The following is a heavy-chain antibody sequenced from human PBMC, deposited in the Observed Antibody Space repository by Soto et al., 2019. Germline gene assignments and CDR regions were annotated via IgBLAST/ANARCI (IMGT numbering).Heavy chain of an antibody. J-gene: IGHJ4*02. CDR3: VRVVAIPGYPDN. Sequence: QVQLVQSGAEVRQPASSVKVSCKTSGGTFSSYAISWVRQAPGQGLEWMGGIVPIVDTSTYAQKFQGRVMITADESTSTVYMELSSLRSDDTGVYYCVRVVAIPGYPDNWGQGTLVTVSS. V-gene: IGHV1-69*12. CDR2: IVPIVDTS. CDR1: GGTFSSYA. D-gene: IGHD5-12*01.